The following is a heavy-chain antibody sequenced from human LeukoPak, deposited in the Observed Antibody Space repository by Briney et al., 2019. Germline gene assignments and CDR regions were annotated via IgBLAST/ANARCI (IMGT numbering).Heavy chain of an antibody. Sequence: PSETLSLTCTVSGGSISSYYWSWIRQPPGKRLEWIGHIYYSGSTNYNPSLKSRVTISVDTSKNQFSLKLSSVTAADTAVYYCARGSWQQLGYYFDYWGQGTLVTVSS. CDR2: IYYSGST. D-gene: IGHD6-13*01. J-gene: IGHJ4*02. CDR3: ARGSWQQLGYYFDY. V-gene: IGHV4-59*12. CDR1: GGSISSYY.